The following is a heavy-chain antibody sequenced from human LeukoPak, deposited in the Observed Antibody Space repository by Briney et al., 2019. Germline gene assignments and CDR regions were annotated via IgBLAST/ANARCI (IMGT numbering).Heavy chain of an antibody. CDR1: GGSISSSSYY. Sequence: SETLSLTCTVSGGSISSSSYYWGWIRPPPGKGLEWIGCLFYSGNTYHNPTLKIRVTISIDTSQIYFSLRLSSVTAADTGLYYCARHRVDYNHHFDYWGQGTLVTVST. V-gene: IGHV4-39*01. D-gene: IGHD4-11*01. J-gene: IGHJ4*02. CDR2: LFYSGNT. CDR3: ARHRVDYNHHFDY.